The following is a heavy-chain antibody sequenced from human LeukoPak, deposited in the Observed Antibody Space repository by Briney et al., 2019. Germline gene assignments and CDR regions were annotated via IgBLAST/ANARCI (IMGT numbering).Heavy chain of an antibody. D-gene: IGHD1-26*01. CDR1: GYTFTSYA. J-gene: IGHJ6*02. CDR3: ARAITVWGSYPPDLDYYYYGMDV. CDR2: INAGNGNT. V-gene: IGHV1-3*01. Sequence: ASVKVSCKASGYTFTSYAMHWVRQAPGQRLEWMGWINAGNGNTKYSQKFQGRVTITRDTSASTAYMELSSLRSEDTAVYYCARAITVWGSYPPDLDYYYYGMDVWGQGTTVTVSS.